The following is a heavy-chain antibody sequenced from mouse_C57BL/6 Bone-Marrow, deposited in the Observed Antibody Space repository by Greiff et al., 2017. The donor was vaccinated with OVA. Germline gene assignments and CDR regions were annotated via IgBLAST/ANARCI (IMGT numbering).Heavy chain of an antibody. D-gene: IGHD1-1*01. CDR1: GYTFTDYE. CDR2: IDPETGGT. Sequence: VQLQQSGAELVRPGASVTLSCKASGYTFTDYEMHWVKQTPVHGLEWIGAIDPETGGTAYNQKFKGKAILTADKSSSTAYMELRSLTSEDSAVYYCTKGTTVWDDYWGQGTTLTVSS. V-gene: IGHV1-15*01. J-gene: IGHJ2*01. CDR3: TKGTTVWDDY.